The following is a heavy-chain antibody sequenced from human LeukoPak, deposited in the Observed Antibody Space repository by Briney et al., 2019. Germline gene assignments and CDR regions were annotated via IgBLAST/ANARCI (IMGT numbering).Heavy chain of an antibody. J-gene: IGHJ4*02. CDR1: GFTFSSYA. V-gene: IGHV3-9*01. CDR2: ISWNSAGR. Sequence: PGGSLRLSCAASGFTFSSYAMSWVRQAPGKGLEWVSGISWNSAGRGYADSVKGRFTISRDNAKNSLYLQMNSLTAEDTAVYYCARESFAARWDWGQGTLVTVSS. D-gene: IGHD6-6*01. CDR3: ARESFAARWD.